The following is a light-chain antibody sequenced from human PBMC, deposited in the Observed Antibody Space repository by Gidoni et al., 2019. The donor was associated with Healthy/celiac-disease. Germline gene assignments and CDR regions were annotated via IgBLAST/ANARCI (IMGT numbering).Light chain of an antibody. V-gene: IGKV1-39*01. CDR2: AAS. CDR1: QSISSY. Sequence: DIQMTQSPSPLSASVGDRVTITCRASQSISSYLNWYQQKPGKAPKLLIYAASSLQNGVPSRFSSSGSGTDFTLTISSMQPEDFAPYYCRQKYNTPRRTFGQGTKVEIK. J-gene: IGKJ1*01. CDR3: RQKYNTPRRT.